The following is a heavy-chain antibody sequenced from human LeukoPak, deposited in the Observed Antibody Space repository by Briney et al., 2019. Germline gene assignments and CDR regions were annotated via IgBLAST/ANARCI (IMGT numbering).Heavy chain of an antibody. CDR2: ISSRSNYI. J-gene: IGHJ4*02. Sequence: GGSLRLSCAASGFTFSSYNMNWVRQAPGRGLEWVSSISSRSNYIYLADSLKGRFTISRDNAKNSLYLQMNSLRAEDTAVYYCARVPRGHGGNSGAIDYWGQGTLVTVSS. V-gene: IGHV3-21*01. D-gene: IGHD4-23*01. CDR1: GFTFSSYN. CDR3: ARVPRGHGGNSGAIDY.